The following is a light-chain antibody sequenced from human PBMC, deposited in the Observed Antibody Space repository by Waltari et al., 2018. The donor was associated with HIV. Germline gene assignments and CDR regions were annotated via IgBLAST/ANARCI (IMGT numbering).Light chain of an antibody. V-gene: IGLV2-23*02. Sequence: QSALTQPAYVSRPPGQSMPISCSGTSSDFVSYNLVSWYQQHPGKAPKLMIYEVSKRPSGVSNRFSGSKSGNTASLTISGLQAEDEADYYCCSYAGTSTVVFGGGTKLTVL. CDR1: SSDFVSYNL. CDR3: CSYAGTSTVV. CDR2: EVS. J-gene: IGLJ2*01.